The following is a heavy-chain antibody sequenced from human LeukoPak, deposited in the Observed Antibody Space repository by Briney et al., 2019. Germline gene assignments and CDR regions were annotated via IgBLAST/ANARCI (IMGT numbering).Heavy chain of an antibody. CDR3: ARFEGSTWGGAFDI. J-gene: IGHJ3*02. Sequence: SETLSLTCTVSGGSISSYYWSWIRQPPGKGLEWIGYIYYTGRTNYNPSLQSRVTMSVDTSKNQFSLKLRSVTAADTAVYYCARFEGSTWGGAFDIWGQGTMVTVSS. CDR1: GGSISSYY. D-gene: IGHD3-16*01. V-gene: IGHV4-59*08. CDR2: IYYTGRT.